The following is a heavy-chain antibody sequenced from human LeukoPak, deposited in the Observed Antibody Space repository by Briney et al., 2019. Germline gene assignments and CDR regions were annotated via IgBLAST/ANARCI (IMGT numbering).Heavy chain of an antibody. D-gene: IGHD2-2*01. CDR3: ARDRVGYCSSTSCYNYYYGMDV. V-gene: IGHV3-11*01. J-gene: IGHJ6*02. Sequence: GGSLRLSCAASGFTLSDYYMSWIRQAPGKGLEWVSYISSSGSTIYYADSVKGRFTISRDNAKNSLYLQMNSLRAEDTAVYYCARDRVGYCSSTSCYNYYYGMDVWGQGTTVTVSS. CDR1: GFTLSDYY. CDR2: ISSSGSTI.